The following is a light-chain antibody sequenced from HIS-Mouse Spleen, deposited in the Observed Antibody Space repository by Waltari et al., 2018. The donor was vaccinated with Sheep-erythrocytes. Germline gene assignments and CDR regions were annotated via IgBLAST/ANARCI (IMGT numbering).Light chain of an antibody. CDR1: SSNIGSNT. CDR3: CSYAGSSTPWV. CDR2: SNN. V-gene: IGLV1-44*01. J-gene: IGLJ3*02. Sequence: QSVLTQPPSASGTPGQRVTISCSGSSSNIGSNTVNWYQQLPGTAPKPLIYSNNQRPSGVPDQFSGSKSGNTASLTISGLQAEDEADYYCCSYAGSSTPWVFGGGTKLTVL.